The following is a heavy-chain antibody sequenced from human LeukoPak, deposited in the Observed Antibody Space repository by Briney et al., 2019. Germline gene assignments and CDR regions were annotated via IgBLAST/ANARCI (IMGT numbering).Heavy chain of an antibody. J-gene: IGHJ4*02. Sequence: GGSLRLSCAASGFTFSSYGMHWVRQAPGKGLEWVAFIRYDGSNKYYADSGKGRFTISRDNSKNTLYLQMNSLRAEDTAVYYCAKDIFQLAPPLDYWGQGTLVTVSS. V-gene: IGHV3-30*02. CDR3: AKDIFQLAPPLDY. CDR2: IRYDGSNK. D-gene: IGHD2-2*01. CDR1: GFTFSSYG.